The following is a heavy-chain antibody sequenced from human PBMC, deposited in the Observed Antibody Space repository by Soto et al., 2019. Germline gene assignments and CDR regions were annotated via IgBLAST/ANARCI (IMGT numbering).Heavy chain of an antibody. V-gene: IGHV4-59*11. CDR2: IYDSGST. Sequence: LSLTCSVSGDSLKNHYWAWIRHSPGKGLEWIGNIYDSGSTNYSPALKSRVSMSVDTSKNLFSLKMNSVTAADTAVYYCERSSMVPVDYFDFWGQGTVVTVSS. J-gene: IGHJ4*02. CDR3: ERSSMVPVDYFDF. CDR1: GDSLKNHY. D-gene: IGHD3-10*01.